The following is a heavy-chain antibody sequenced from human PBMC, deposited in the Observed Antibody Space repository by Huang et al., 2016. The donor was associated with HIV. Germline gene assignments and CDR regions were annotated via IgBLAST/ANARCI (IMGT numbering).Heavy chain of an antibody. Sequence: QVQLQLWGAGLLKPSETLSLTCAVYGGSFNGFYWSWIRQPPGKGLEWIGEINDTGNTNSDPSLRGRVTMSVNTYKKQFSLQVKSVTVADTAIYYCARRGYYYDGSGFPGFDPWGRGALATVSS. CDR2: INDTGNT. J-gene: IGHJ5*02. CDR1: GGSFNGFY. V-gene: IGHV4-34*02. D-gene: IGHD3-22*01. CDR3: ARRGYYYDGSGFPGFDP.